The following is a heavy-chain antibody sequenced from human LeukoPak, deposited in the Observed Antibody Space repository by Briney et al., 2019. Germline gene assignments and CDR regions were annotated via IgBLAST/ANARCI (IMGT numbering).Heavy chain of an antibody. CDR2: IVVGSGNT. Sequence: SVKVSCKASGFTFTSSAVQWVRQARGQRLEWIGWIVVGSGNTNYAQKFQERVTITRDMSTSTAYMELSSLRSEDTAVYYCAAGSVVYYYYYGMDVWGQGTTITVSS. CDR1: GFTFTSSA. D-gene: IGHD2-15*01. V-gene: IGHV1-58*01. J-gene: IGHJ6*02. CDR3: AAGSVVYYYYYGMDV.